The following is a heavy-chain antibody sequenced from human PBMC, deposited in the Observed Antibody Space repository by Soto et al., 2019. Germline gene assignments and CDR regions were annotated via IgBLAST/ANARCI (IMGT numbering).Heavy chain of an antibody. CDR1: GGSFSGYY. J-gene: IGHJ4*02. D-gene: IGHD3-16*02. Sequence: SETLSLTCAVYGGSFSGYYWSWIRQPPGKGLEWIGEINHSGSTNYNPSLKSRVTISVDTSKNQFSLKLSSVTAADTAVYYCARVTYDYIWGSYRPPYYFDYWGQGTLVTVSS. CDR3: ARVTYDYIWGSYRPPYYFDY. CDR2: INHSGST. V-gene: IGHV4-34*01.